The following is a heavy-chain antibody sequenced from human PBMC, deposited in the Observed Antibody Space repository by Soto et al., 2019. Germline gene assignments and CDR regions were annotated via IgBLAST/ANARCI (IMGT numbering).Heavy chain of an antibody. CDR3: ARGYCSGGSCYSAYYYYYGMDV. J-gene: IGHJ6*02. CDR2: ISSSSSYI. CDR1: GFTFSSYS. D-gene: IGHD2-15*01. Sequence: GGSLRLSCAASGFTFSSYSMNWVRQAPGKGLEWVSSISSSSSYIYYADSVKGRFTISRDNAKNSLYLQMNSLRAEDTAVYYCARGYCSGGSCYSAYYYYYGMDVWGQGTTVTVSS. V-gene: IGHV3-21*01.